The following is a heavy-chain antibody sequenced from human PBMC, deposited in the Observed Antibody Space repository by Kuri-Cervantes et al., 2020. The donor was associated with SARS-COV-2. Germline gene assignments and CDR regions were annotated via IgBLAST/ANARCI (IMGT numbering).Heavy chain of an antibody. CDR3: ASQTVIYGSGSYYFDY. CDR2: IIPILGIA. Sequence: SVKVSCKASGGTFSSYAISWVRQAPGQGLEWMGRIIPILGIANYAQKFQGRVTITADKSTSTAYMELSSLRSEDTAVYYCASQTVIYGSGSYYFDYWGQGTLVTVSS. J-gene: IGHJ4*02. CDR1: GGTFSSYA. D-gene: IGHD3-10*01. V-gene: IGHV1-69*04.